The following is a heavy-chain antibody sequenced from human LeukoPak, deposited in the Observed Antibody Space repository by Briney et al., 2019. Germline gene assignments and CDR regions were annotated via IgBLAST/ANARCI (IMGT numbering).Heavy chain of an antibody. D-gene: IGHD6-19*01. V-gene: IGHV3-74*01. J-gene: IGHJ4*02. CDR2: INSDGSAT. CDR3: ATDPDSGGWSTFDY. Sequence: PGGSLRLSCAASGFAFSRNWMHWVRQAPGKRLVWVSRINSDGSATHYADSVKGRFSISRDNAKNTLYLQMNSLRAEDTAVYYCATDPDSGGWSTFDYWGQGTLVTVSS. CDR1: GFAFSRNW.